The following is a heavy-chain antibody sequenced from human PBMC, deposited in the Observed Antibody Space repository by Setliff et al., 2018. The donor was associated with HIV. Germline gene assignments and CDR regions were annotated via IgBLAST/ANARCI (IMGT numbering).Heavy chain of an antibody. D-gene: IGHD3-22*01. CDR1: GGSFSGYY. CDR2: INHSGST. J-gene: IGHJ4*02. V-gene: IGHV4-34*01. CDR3: ARLTTTYYYDSSAYYHPV. Sequence: PSETLSLTCAVDGGSFSGYYWSWIRQPPGKGLKWIGEINHSGSTNYNPSLKSRVTISVDTSKNQFSLKLSSVTAADTAVFYCARLTTTYYYDSSAYYHPVWGQGTLVTVS.